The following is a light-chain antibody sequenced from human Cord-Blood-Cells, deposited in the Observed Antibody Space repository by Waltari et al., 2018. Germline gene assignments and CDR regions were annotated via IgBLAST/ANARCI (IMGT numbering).Light chain of an antibody. CDR3: QQYNSYSFT. CDR1: QSISSW. Sequence: DIQITQSPSTLSASVGDRVTIPCRASQSISSWLARYQQKPGKAPKPLIYDASSLESGVPSRFSGSGSGTEFTLTISSLQPDDFATYYCQQYNSYSFTFGPGTKVDIK. V-gene: IGKV1-5*01. CDR2: DAS. J-gene: IGKJ3*01.